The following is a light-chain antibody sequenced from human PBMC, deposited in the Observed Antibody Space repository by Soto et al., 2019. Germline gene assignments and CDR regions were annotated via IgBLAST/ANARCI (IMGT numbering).Light chain of an antibody. Sequence: QSALTQPASVSGSPEQSITISCTGTSSDVGGYNYVSGYQQHPGKAPKLMIYEVNNRPSGVSNRFSGSKSGNTASLTISGLQAEDEADYYCSSYTSSSTLVVFGGGTKLTVL. CDR2: EVN. V-gene: IGLV2-14*01. CDR1: SSDVGGYNY. CDR3: SSYTSSSTLVV. J-gene: IGLJ2*01.